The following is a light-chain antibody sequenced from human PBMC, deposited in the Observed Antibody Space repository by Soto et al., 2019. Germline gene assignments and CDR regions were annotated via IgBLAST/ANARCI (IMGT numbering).Light chain of an antibody. CDR1: QSVSSSY. Sequence: SLLTQSPCTLSLSPGERATLSCRASQSVSSSYLAWYQQKPGQAPRLLIYGASSRATGIPDRFSGSGSGTDFTLTISRLEPEDFAVYYCQQYGSLLTFGGGTKVDIK. J-gene: IGKJ4*01. V-gene: IGKV3-20*01. CDR2: GAS. CDR3: QQYGSLLT.